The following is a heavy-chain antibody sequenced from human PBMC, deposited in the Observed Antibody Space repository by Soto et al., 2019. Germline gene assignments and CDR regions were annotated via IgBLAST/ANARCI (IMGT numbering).Heavy chain of an antibody. V-gene: IGHV3-66*01. CDR1: GFTVSTYY. CDR3: ARARAASGDFAS. CDR2: VYSGGTT. Sequence: EVQLVESAGGLLQPGGSLRLSCAASGFTVSTYYMNWVRQAPGEGLEWVPVVYSGGTTYYADSVRGRFTISRDKSKSTLFLPMNSLRAEDAAVYYCARARAASGDFASWGQGTLVTVSS. D-gene: IGHD2-8*02. J-gene: IGHJ4*02.